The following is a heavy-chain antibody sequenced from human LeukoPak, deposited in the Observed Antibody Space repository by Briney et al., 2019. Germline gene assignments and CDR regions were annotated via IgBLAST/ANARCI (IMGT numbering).Heavy chain of an antibody. CDR1: GASISSSSYH. J-gene: IGHJ4*02. D-gene: IGHD2-15*01. Sequence: SETLSLTCTVSGASISSSSYHWGWIRQPPGKGLEWIGSIYYSGSTYYNPSLKSRVTISVDTSKNQFSLKLSSVTAADTAVYYCARRYCTGGNCYFLGPIFRWGQGTLVTVSS. V-gene: IGHV4-39*01. CDR2: IYYSGST. CDR3: ARRYCTGGNCYFLGPIFR.